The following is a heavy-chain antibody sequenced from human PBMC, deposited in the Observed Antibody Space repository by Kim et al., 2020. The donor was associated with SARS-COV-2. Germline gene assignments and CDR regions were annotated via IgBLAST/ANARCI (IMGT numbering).Heavy chain of an antibody. J-gene: IGHJ6*02. CDR1: GFTFSSYS. CDR2: ISSSSSYI. D-gene: IGHD3-16*01. V-gene: IGHV3-21*01. Sequence: GGSLRLSCAASGFTFSSYSMNWVRQAPGKGLEWVSSISSSSSYIYYADSVKGRFTISRDNAKNSLYLQMNSLRAEDTAVYYCARDALGIGDSYYYGMDVWGQGTTVTVSS. CDR3: ARDALGIGDSYYYGMDV.